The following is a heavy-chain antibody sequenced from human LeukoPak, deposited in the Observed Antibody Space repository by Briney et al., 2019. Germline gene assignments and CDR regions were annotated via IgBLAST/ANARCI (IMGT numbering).Heavy chain of an antibody. V-gene: IGHV4-34*01. CDR2: IIHSGST. CDR1: GGSFSGYY. Sequence: SETLSLTCAVYGGSFSGYYWNWIRHPPRKGLVWMVEIIHSGSTNYNTPLKSRVTISVEMSKNQFSLTLTSVTAADTAVYYCARGGEYGSGSYCKNWGQGTLVTVSS. CDR3: ARGGEYGSGSYCKN. D-gene: IGHD3-10*01. J-gene: IGHJ4*02.